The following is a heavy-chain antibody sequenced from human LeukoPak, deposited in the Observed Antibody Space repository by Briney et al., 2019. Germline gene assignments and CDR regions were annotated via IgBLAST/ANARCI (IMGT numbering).Heavy chain of an antibody. CDR2: ISSSGSTI. V-gene: IGHV3-11*04. Sequence: GGSLRLSCAASGFTFSDYYMSWIRQAPGKGLEWVSYISSSGSTIYYADSVKGRFTISRDNAKNSLYLQMNSLRAEDTAVYYCARAHSSSWSYYYYYYMDVWGKGTTVTVSS. CDR3: ARAHSSSWSYYYYYYMDV. D-gene: IGHD6-13*01. J-gene: IGHJ6*03. CDR1: GFTFSDYY.